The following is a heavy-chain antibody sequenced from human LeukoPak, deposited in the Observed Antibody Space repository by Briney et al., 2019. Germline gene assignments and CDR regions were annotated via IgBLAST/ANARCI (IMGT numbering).Heavy chain of an antibody. J-gene: IGHJ4*02. D-gene: IGHD3-22*01. V-gene: IGHV4-34*01. CDR2: INHSGST. CDR3: ARAVGSGYYYGGYYFDY. Sequence: SETLSLTCAVYGGSFSGYYWSWIRQPPGKGLEWIGEINHSGSTNYNPSLKSRVTISVDTSKNQFSLKPSSVTAADTAVYYCARAVGSGYYYGGYYFDYWGQGTLVTVSS. CDR1: GGSFSGYY.